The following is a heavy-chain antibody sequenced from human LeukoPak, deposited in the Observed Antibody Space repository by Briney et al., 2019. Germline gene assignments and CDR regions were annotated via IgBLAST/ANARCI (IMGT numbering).Heavy chain of an antibody. V-gene: IGHV3-23*01. CDR2: ISAGGVST. Sequence: PGGSLRLSCAASGSTFSSYAMGWVRQPPGKGLEWVSGISAGGVSTYYAASVKGRFTISRENSKNTLYLQMSTLRAEDTAIYYCAKMPVSYSSGWSTFDCWGQGTLVTVSS. D-gene: IGHD6-19*01. CDR1: GSTFSSYA. CDR3: AKMPVSYSSGWSTFDC. J-gene: IGHJ4*02.